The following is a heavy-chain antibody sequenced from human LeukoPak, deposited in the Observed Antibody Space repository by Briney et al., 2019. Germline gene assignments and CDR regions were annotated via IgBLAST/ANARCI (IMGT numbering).Heavy chain of an antibody. CDR2: ISSNGGST. Sequence: GGSLRLSCSASGFTFSSYAMHWVRQAPGKGLEYVSAISSNGGSTYYADSVKGRFTISSDNSKNTLYLQMSSLRAEDTAVYYCVKPLWFGELLGGTGDYWGQGTLVTVSS. V-gene: IGHV3-64D*06. CDR3: VKPLWFGELLGGTGDY. J-gene: IGHJ4*02. CDR1: GFTFSSYA. D-gene: IGHD3-10*01.